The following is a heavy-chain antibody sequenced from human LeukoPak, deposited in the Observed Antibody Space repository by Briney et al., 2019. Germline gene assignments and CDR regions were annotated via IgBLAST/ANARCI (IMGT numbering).Heavy chain of an antibody. CDR1: GYTLTELS. V-gene: IGHV1-69*13. CDR2: IIPIFGTA. J-gene: IGHJ5*02. Sequence: ASVKVSCKVSGYTLTELSMHWVRQAPGQGLEWMGGIIPIFGTANYAQKFQGRVTITADESTSTAYMELSSLRSEDTAVYYCARSGDCYFGCDWFDPWGQGTLVTVSS. D-gene: IGHD2-21*02. CDR3: ARSGDCYFGCDWFDP.